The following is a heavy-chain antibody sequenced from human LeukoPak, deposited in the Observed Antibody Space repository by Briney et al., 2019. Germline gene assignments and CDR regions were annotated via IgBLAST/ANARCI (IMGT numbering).Heavy chain of an antibody. CDR1: GGSISSGGYF. Sequence: PSETLSLTCTVSGGSISSGGYFWSWICQHPGKGLEWIGYIYYSGSTYYNPSPKSRVTISVDTSKNLFSLKLTSVTAADTAVYFCARGLSGSDFELWGRGTLVTVSS. CDR3: ARGLSGSDFEL. J-gene: IGHJ2*01. V-gene: IGHV4-31*03. CDR2: IYYSGST. D-gene: IGHD6-19*01.